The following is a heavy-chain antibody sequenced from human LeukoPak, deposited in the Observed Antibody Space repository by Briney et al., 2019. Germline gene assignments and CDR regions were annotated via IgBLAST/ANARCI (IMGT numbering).Heavy chain of an antibody. D-gene: IGHD5-24*01. CDR1: GFTFSSHW. CDR2: ISSSSSTI. Sequence: QPGGSLRLSCAASGFTFSSHWMHWVRQAPGKGLEWVSYISSSSSTIYYPDSVKGRFTISRDNAKNSLFLQMNSLRDDDTAVYYCVRRDVYNSFDYWGQGTLVTVSS. J-gene: IGHJ4*02. V-gene: IGHV3-48*02. CDR3: VRRDVYNSFDY.